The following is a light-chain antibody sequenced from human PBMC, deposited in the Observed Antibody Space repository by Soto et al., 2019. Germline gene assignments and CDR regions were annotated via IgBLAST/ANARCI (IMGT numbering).Light chain of an antibody. CDR3: QQYGSSPMT. CDR1: QSVGSSY. V-gene: IGKV3-20*01. J-gene: IGKJ1*01. Sequence: EIVLTQSPGTLSLSPGERATLSCRASQSVGSSYLAWYQQRPGQAPRLRIYVASSRATGIPDRFSGSGSGTDFTLTISRLEPEDFAVYYCQQYGSSPMTFGQGTKVDTK. CDR2: VAS.